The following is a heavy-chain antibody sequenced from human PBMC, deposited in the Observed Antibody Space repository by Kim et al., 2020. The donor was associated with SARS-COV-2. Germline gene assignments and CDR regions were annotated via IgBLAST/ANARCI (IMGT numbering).Heavy chain of an antibody. CDR1: GFTFSNYW. CDR2: LRQDASGT. Sequence: GGSLRLSCAASGFTFSNYWMSWVRQAPGKGLEWVSTLRQDASGTFYVDSVKGRFTISRDNAENSLYLHMSSLRAEDTAVYYCARSMGNREGPRIGVYFHHWGQGTLVTVSS. V-gene: IGHV3-7*01. D-gene: IGHD3-10*01. J-gene: IGHJ1*01. CDR3: ARSMGNREGPRIGVYFHH.